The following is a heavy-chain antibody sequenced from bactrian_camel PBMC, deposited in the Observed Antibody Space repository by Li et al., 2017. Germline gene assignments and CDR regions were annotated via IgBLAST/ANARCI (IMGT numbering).Heavy chain of an antibody. CDR2: IDSDGST. J-gene: IGHJ4*01. V-gene: IGHV3S53*01. Sequence: HVQLVESGGGSVQAGGSLKLSCVASGVTYNIYCMGWFRQPPGKEREGVAIIDSDGSTGYEDPVKGRFTISRDNAKNTIYLQMNNLKPEDTAVYYCAAEVFPCRSYSDYAEHWGQGTQVTVS. CDR1: GVTYNIYC. CDR3: AAEVFPCRSYSDYAEH. D-gene: IGHD4*01.